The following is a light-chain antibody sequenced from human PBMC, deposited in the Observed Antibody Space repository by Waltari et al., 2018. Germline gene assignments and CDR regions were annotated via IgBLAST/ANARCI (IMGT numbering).Light chain of an antibody. Sequence: AIQMTQSTSSLSASVGYRGTISSRASQGIGNDLGWYQQKPGTAPKLLIYAASTLQSGVPSRFSGSGSGTDFTLTISSLQPEDFAVYYCQQRSNWPLTFGGGTKVEIK. J-gene: IGKJ4*01. CDR2: AAS. V-gene: IGKV1-6*02. CDR3: QQRSNWPLT. CDR1: QGIGND.